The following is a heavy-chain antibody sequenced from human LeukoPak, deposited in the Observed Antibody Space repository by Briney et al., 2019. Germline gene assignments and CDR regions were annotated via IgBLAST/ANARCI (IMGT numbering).Heavy chain of an antibody. V-gene: IGHV3-33*01. D-gene: IGHD3-16*02. CDR3: ARDRSLALSTLYRKTYYLDF. CDR1: GFTFRSYG. Sequence: GGSLRLSCAASGFTFRSYGMHWVRQAPGKGLEWVAVIWYGGSNKYYADSVKDRFTISRDNSNNTLYLQLGSLRVEDTAVYYCARDRSLALSTLYRKTYYLDFWGRGTLVTVSS. J-gene: IGHJ4*02. CDR2: IWYGGSNK.